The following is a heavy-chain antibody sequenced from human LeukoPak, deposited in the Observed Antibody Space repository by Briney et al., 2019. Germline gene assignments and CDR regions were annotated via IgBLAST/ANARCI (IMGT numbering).Heavy chain of an antibody. CDR1: DGPISGGGYY. D-gene: IGHD5-12*01. J-gene: IGHJ4*02. CDR2: IYYGGTT. V-gene: IGHV4-31*03. CDR3: ARDFSGYATFDY. Sequence: SETLSLTCTVSDGPISGGGYYWNWIRQRPGQGLEWIGYIYYGGTTVYNPPLESRAFISVDTSQNQFSLRLTSVTAADTAVYYCARDFSGYATFDYWGQGTLVTVPS.